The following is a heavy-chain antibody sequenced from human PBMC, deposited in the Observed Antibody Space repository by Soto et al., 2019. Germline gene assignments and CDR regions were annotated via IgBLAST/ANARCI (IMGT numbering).Heavy chain of an antibody. D-gene: IGHD6-19*01. CDR3: ARVSGWYYFAY. CDR2: IKQDGSET. Sequence: EVQLVESGGGLVQPGGSLRLSCAASGFTFSSYWMSWVRQAPGNGLECVANIKQDGSETYYVDSVKGRFTISRDNAKNSLYLQMNSLRAEDTAVYSCARVSGWYYFAYWGQGTLVTVSS. CDR1: GFTFSSYW. J-gene: IGHJ4*02. V-gene: IGHV3-7*03.